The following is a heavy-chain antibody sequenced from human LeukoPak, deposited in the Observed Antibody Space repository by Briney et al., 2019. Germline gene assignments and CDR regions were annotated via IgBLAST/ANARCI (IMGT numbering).Heavy chain of an antibody. J-gene: IGHJ4*02. Sequence: GGSLRLSCAASGFTFSSYWMSWVRQAPGKGLEWVSGINWNGGSTGYADSVKGRFTISRDNAKNSLYLQMNSLRAEDTAVYYCARVADCSSTSCQSDWGQGTLVTVSS. CDR2: INWNGGST. CDR3: ARVADCSSTSCQSD. D-gene: IGHD2-2*01. CDR1: GFTFSSYW. V-gene: IGHV3-20*04.